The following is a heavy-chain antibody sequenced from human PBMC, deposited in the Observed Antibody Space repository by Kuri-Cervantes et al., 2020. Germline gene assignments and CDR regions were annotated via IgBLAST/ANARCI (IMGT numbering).Heavy chain of an antibody. V-gene: IGHV4-34*01. J-gene: IGHJ3*02. D-gene: IGHD2-15*01. CDR1: GGSFSGYY. CDR2: INHSGST. CDR3: AIPDMLHCSGGSCYTESFDI. Sequence: SETLSLTCAVYGGSFSGYYWSWIRQPPGKGLEWIGEINHSGSTNYNPSLKSRVTISVDTSKNQFSLKLSSVTAADTAVYYYAIPDMLHCSGGSCYTESFDIWGQGTMVTVSS.